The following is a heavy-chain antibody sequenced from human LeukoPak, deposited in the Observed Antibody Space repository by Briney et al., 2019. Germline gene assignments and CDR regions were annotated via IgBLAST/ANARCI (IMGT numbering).Heavy chain of an antibody. CDR2: IKQDGSEK. Sequence: PGGSLRLSCAASGFTFSNYWMSWVRQAPGKGLEWVANIKQDGSEKYYVDSVKGRFTISRDNAKNSLYLQMNSLRAEDTAVYYCAREIVGAARGRFDYWGQGTLVTVSS. J-gene: IGHJ4*02. D-gene: IGHD1-26*01. V-gene: IGHV3-7*01. CDR3: AREIVGAARGRFDY. CDR1: GFTFSNYW.